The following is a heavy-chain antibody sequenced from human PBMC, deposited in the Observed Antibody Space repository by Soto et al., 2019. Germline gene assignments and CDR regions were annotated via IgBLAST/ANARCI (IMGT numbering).Heavy chain of an antibody. Sequence: QVQLVESGGRVVQPGRSLRLSCAASGFMFNRHAIHWVRQTPGKGLEWVAVISRDGSVQYYADSVRGRFIISRDMSKDTVYLEMNSLRVEDTALFYCARSRSGAVPDSFGYWGQGTLVTVSS. CDR3: ARSRSGAVPDSFGY. CDR2: ISRDGSVQ. V-gene: IGHV3-30-3*01. J-gene: IGHJ4*02. CDR1: GFMFNRHA. D-gene: IGHD3-3*01.